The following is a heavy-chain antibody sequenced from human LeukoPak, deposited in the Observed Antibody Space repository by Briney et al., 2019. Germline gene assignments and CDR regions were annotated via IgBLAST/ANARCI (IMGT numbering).Heavy chain of an antibody. CDR2: LFDSVNT. Sequence: SETLSLTCTVSGGSLCSHYWSWIRQPPGKGLEWIAYLFDSVNTKDNPSLQSRLTLSADTSKNQFSLRLSSVTAADTAVYYCATIKRGSIFGYFDFWGQGIKVTVSS. CDR1: GGSLCSHY. J-gene: IGHJ4*02. V-gene: IGHV4-59*11. D-gene: IGHD5-18*01. CDR3: ATIKRGSIFGYFDF.